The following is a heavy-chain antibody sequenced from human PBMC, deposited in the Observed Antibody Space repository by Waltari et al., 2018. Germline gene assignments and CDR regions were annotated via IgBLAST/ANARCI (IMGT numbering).Heavy chain of an antibody. Sequence: EVQLVESGGGLVKPGGSLRLSCSASGFAVSDYRMHWVRQAPDNGLVWVSHISTDGAITTYADSVKGRFTSSRHNAKNTLYLEMNSLRPEDTAVYYCARVGYAASSLAFDIWGQGTVVTVSS. V-gene: IGHV3-74*01. CDR1: GFAVSDYR. CDR2: ISTDGAIT. J-gene: IGHJ3*02. CDR3: ARVGYAASSLAFDI. D-gene: IGHD2-8*01.